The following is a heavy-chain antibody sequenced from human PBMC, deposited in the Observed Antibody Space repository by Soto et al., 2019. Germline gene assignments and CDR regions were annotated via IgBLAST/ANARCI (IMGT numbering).Heavy chain of an antibody. CDR1: GFTFNSYG. D-gene: IGHD1-26*01. CDR3: ARDFEVGVTSLLSLLFDS. CDR2: ISFDGSNK. Sequence: GGSLRLSCAVSGFTFNSYGMHWVRQAPGKGLEWVAVISFDGSNKYYADSVKGRFTISRDNSKNTLYLQMNSLRTDDTAVYYCARDFEVGVTSLLSLLFDSWGQGTLVTVSS. J-gene: IGHJ4*02. V-gene: IGHV3-30-3*01.